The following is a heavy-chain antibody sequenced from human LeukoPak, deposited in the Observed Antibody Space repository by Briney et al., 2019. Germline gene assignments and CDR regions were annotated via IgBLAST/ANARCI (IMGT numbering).Heavy chain of an antibody. D-gene: IGHD3-10*01. J-gene: IGHJ4*02. CDR1: GYTFTGYY. CDR2: INPNSGGT. V-gene: IGHV1-2*02. CDR3: ARVPKMVRGVTDY. Sequence: GASVKVSCKASGYTFTGYYMHWVRQAPGQGLEWMGWINPNSGGTNYAQKFQGRVTMTRDTSISTAYMELSRLRSDDTAVYYCARVPKMVRGVTDYWGQGTLVTVSS.